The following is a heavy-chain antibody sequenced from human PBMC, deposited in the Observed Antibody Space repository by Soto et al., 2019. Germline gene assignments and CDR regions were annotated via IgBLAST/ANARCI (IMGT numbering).Heavy chain of an antibody. J-gene: IGHJ4*02. CDR3: ARGAGVTTDRQPSHDY. V-gene: IGHV1-2*02. D-gene: IGHD4-17*01. CDR1: GYIFTGYY. Sequence: ASVKVSCKASGYIFTGYYIHWVRQAPGQGLEWMGWINPNSGGTNYAQKFQGRVTMTRDTSVSTAYMDLSRLRSDDTAVYYCARGAGVTTDRQPSHDYWGQGTLVTVSS. CDR2: INPNSGGT.